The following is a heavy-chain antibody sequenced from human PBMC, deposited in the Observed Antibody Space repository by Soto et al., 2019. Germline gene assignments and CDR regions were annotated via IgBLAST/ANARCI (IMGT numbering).Heavy chain of an antibody. J-gene: IGHJ3*02. CDR1: GYTFRNYG. CDR2: ISAYNGNT. CDR3: AGDGLQCVPNAATLDI. V-gene: IGHV1-18*01. Sequence: QVHLLQSGAELKRPGASVRVSCKASGYTFRNYGVNWVRQAPGQGLEWLGWISAYNGNTKSAQKFQDKLTLATDTSTNTAYMKLRSLTSGDTAVYFCAGDGLQCVPNAATLDIWGQGTLITVSS. D-gene: IGHD2-15*01.